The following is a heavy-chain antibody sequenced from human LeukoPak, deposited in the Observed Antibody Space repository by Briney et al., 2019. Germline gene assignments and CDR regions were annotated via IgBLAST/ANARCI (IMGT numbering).Heavy chain of an antibody. CDR1: GDSIKGFY. D-gene: IGHD1-26*01. Sequence: SETLSLTCTVCGDSIKGFYWSWLRQPPGKGLEGRGYINYSRTTSLNPSLKSRVTISVDTSKTLSLKLTSVTAADTAVYYCARHYGGEGYLLDLSGQGTLVTVSS. V-gene: IGHV4-59*08. J-gene: IGHJ4*02. CDR3: ARHYGGEGYLLDL. CDR2: INYSRTT.